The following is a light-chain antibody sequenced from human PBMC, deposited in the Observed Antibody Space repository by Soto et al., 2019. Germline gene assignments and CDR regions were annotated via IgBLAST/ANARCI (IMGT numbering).Light chain of an antibody. V-gene: IGKV3-20*01. CDR3: QQYGSSPWT. Sequence: EIVVTQSPGTMSMSPGARATLSCRASQSVSRSYLTWYQQKPGQAPSLLIYGASSRATGNPDRFSGSGSGTGFTLTNSRLEPEDFAVDYSQQYGSSPWTFGQGTKVYIK. J-gene: IGKJ1*01. CDR2: GAS. CDR1: QSVSRSY.